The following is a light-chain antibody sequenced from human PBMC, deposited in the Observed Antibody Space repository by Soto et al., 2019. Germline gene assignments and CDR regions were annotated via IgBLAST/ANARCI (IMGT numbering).Light chain of an antibody. J-gene: IGLJ7*01. CDR1: SSDVGGYNS. V-gene: IGLV2-14*01. CDR2: DVS. Sequence: QSALTQPASVSGSPGQSITISCTGTSSDVGGYNSVSWYQQHPGKAPKLMIYDVSNRPSGVSNRFSGSKSGNTASLTISGLQAEDEADYYCSSYTSSSTQRVFGGGTQLTVL. CDR3: SSYTSSSTQRV.